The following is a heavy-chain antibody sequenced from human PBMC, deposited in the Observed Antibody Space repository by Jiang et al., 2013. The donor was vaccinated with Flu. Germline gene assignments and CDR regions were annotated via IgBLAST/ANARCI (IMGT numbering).Heavy chain of an antibody. D-gene: IGHD7-27*01. CDR2: GST. V-gene: IGHV4-59*01. J-gene: IGHJ4*02. CDR3: ARAPPSGDYFDY. Sequence: GSTNYNPSLKSRVTISVKTRSKNQFSLKLSSVTAADTAVYYCARAPPSGDYFDYWGQGTLVTVSS.